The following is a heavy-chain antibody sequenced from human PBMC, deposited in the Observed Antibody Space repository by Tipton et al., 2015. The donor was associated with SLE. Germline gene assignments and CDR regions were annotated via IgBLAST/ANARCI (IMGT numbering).Heavy chain of an antibody. V-gene: IGHV3-30*02. CDR2: IRSDGSNK. J-gene: IGHJ4*02. CDR3: AGNFDY. CDR1: GFTFSNYG. Sequence: SLRLSCAASGFTFSNYGMHWVRQAPGKGLEWVAFIRSDGSNKCCADSVKGRFTISRDNPKNTLYLQMNSLRAEDTAVYYCAGNFDYWGQGTLVTVSS.